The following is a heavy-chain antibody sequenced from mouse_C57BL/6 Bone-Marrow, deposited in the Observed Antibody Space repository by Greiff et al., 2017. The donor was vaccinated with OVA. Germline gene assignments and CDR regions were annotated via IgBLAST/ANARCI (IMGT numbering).Heavy chain of an antibody. CDR1: GYTFTSYW. CDR3: AREVYGSSPWGYFDV. J-gene: IGHJ1*03. V-gene: IGHV1-72*01. CDR2: IDPNSGGT. Sequence: QVQLQQPGAELVKPGASVKLSCKASGYTFTSYWMHWVKQRPGRGLEWIGRIDPNSGGTKYNEKFKSKATLTVDKPSSTAYMQLSSLTSEDSAVYYCAREVYGSSPWGYFDVWGTGTTVTVSS. D-gene: IGHD1-1*01.